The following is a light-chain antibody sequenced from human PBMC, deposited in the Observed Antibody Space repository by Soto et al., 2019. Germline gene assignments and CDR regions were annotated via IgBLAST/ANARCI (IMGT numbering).Light chain of an antibody. Sequence: DIQMTQSPSSLSASVGDRVTITCRPSQGISNYLAWYQQKPGKVPKLLIYAASTLQSGVPSRFSGSGSGTDFTLTISSLQPEDVATYYCQKYNSAWWTFGQGTKVEIK. V-gene: IGKV1-27*01. CDR3: QKYNSAWWT. CDR1: QGISNY. J-gene: IGKJ1*01. CDR2: AAS.